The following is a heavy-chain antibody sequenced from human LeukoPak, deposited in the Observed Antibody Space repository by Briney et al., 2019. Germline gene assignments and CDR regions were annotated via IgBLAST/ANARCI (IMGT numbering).Heavy chain of an antibody. J-gene: IGHJ4*02. CDR1: GFTVSSNY. D-gene: IGHD3-9*01. Sequence: GGSLRLSCAASGFTVSSNYMSWVRQAPGKGLEWVSVIYSGGSTYYADSVKGRFTISRDNSKNTLYLQMNSLRAEDTAVYYSARDRYDILTGYYFFDYWGQGTLVTVSS. CDR3: ARDRYDILTGYYFFDY. CDR2: IYSGGST. V-gene: IGHV3-66*02.